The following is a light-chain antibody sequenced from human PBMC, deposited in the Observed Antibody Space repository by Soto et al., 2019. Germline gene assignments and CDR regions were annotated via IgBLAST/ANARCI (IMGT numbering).Light chain of an antibody. V-gene: IGKV3-15*01. J-gene: IGKJ2*01. CDR3: QHYNNWPL. CDR2: GAS. Sequence: EIVMTQSPGTLSVSPGEGATLSCRASQSVSSNLAWYQQKPGQAPRLLIYGASTRATGIPARFNGSRSGTEFTLTISSLQSEDFAVYYCQHYNNWPLFGLGTKLEIK. CDR1: QSVSSN.